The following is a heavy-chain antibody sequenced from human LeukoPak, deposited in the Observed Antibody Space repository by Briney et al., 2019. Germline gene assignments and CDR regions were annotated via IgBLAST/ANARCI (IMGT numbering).Heavy chain of an antibody. J-gene: IGHJ4*02. Sequence: KPSETLSLTCAVYGGSFSGYYWSWIRQPPGKGLEWIGYIYYSGSTNYNPSLKSRVTISVDTSKNRFSLKLSSVTAADTAVYYCASAEPRGIIWYPYWGQGTLVTVSS. CDR3: ASAEPRGIIWYPY. D-gene: IGHD6-13*01. CDR2: IYYSGST. CDR1: GGSFSGYY. V-gene: IGHV4-59*01.